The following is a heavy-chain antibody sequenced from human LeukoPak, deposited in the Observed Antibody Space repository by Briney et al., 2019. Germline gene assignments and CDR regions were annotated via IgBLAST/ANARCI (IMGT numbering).Heavy chain of an antibody. CDR1: AGSISSYY. V-gene: IGHV4-4*08. Sequence: SECLSLTCTVAAGSISSYYWSWVRQPPGNVLEWDGYIYNSGSTNYNPSLKSRFSISVDTSKTQFSPKLSSVTAADTAVYYCARDPGTLLRGSRRGYDGNYYYMDVWGKGTTVTISS. D-gene: IGHD3-10*01. J-gene: IGHJ6*03. CDR2: IYNSGST. CDR3: ARDPGTLLRGSRRGYDGNYYYMDV.